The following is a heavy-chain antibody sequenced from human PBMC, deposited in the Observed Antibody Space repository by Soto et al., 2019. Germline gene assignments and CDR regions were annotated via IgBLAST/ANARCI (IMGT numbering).Heavy chain of an antibody. V-gene: IGHV1-69*02. CDR2: IIPILGIA. D-gene: IGHD2-15*01. Sequence: QVQLVQSGAEVKKPGSSVKVSCKASGGTFSSYTISWVRQAPGQGLEWMGRIIPILGIANYAQKFPGRVTITADKSTSTAYMELSSLRSEDTAVYYCASRLGYCSGGSCSAEYFQHWGQGTLVTVSS. CDR3: ASRLGYCSGGSCSAEYFQH. CDR1: GGTFSSYT. J-gene: IGHJ1*01.